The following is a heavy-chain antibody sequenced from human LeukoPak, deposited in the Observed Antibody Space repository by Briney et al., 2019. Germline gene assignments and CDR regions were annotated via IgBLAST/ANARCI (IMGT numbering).Heavy chain of an antibody. Sequence: SVKVSCKASGGTFSSYAISWVRQAPGQGLEWMGRIIPIFGTANYAQKFQGRVTITTDESTSTAYMELSSLRSEDAAVYYCARDRWAARANVNWFDPWGQGTLVTVSS. CDR2: IIPIFGTA. CDR1: GGTFSSYA. CDR3: ARDRWAARANVNWFDP. V-gene: IGHV1-69*05. D-gene: IGHD5-18*01. J-gene: IGHJ5*02.